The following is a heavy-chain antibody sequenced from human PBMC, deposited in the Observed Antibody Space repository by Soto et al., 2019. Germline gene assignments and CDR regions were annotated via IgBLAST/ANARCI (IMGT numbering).Heavy chain of an antibody. CDR1: GGSISSYY. CDR2: IYYSGST. V-gene: IGHV4-59*01. J-gene: IGHJ5*02. D-gene: IGHD3-10*01. Sequence: SETLSLTCTVSGGSISSYYWSWIRQPPGKGLEWIGYIYYSGSTNYNPSLKSRVTISVDTSKNQFSLKLSSVTAADTAVYYCARDMRRYYGSGSYYNPYNWFDPWGQGTLVTVSS. CDR3: ARDMRRYYGSGSYYNPYNWFDP.